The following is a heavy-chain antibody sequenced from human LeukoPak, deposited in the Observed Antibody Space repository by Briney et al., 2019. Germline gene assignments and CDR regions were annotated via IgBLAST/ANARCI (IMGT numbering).Heavy chain of an antibody. J-gene: IGHJ5*02. CDR3: ARDGGLNYDFWSGRSYNWFDP. D-gene: IGHD3-3*01. Sequence: GGSLRLSCAASGFTLSSYSMNWVRQAPGKGLEWVSSISSSSSYIYYADSVKGRFTISRDNAKNSLCLQMNSLRAEDTAVYYCARDGGLNYDFWSGRSYNWFDPWGQGTLVTVSS. CDR1: GFTLSSYS. V-gene: IGHV3-21*01. CDR2: ISSSSSYI.